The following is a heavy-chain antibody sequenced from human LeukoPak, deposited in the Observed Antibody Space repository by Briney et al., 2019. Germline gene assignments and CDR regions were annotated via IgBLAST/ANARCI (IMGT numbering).Heavy chain of an antibody. J-gene: IGHJ4*02. Sequence: GGSLRLSCAASGFTVSSNYVSWVRQAPGKGLVWVSRINSDGRSTSYADSVRGRFTISRDNAKNTLYLQMNSLRAEDTAVYYCAIFRTGARGPGYSSGWYFFDYWGQGTLVTVSS. CDR1: GFTVSSNY. CDR3: AIFRTGARGPGYSSGWYFFDY. CDR2: INSDGRST. D-gene: IGHD6-19*01. V-gene: IGHV3-74*01.